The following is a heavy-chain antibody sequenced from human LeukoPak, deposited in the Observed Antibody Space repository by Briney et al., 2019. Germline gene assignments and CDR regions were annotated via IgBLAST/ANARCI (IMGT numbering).Heavy chain of an antibody. J-gene: IGHJ1*01. V-gene: IGHV1-2*02. CDR1: GYAFTGYY. CDR2: INPNSGGT. D-gene: IGHD5-24*01. Sequence: ASVKVSCKASGYAFTGYYMHWVRQAPGQGLEWMGWINPNSGGTNYAQKFQGRGTMTRDTSISTAYMELSRLRSDDTAVYYCAKNAGYNLVLVFQHWGQGTLLTVSS. CDR3: AKNAGYNLVLVFQH.